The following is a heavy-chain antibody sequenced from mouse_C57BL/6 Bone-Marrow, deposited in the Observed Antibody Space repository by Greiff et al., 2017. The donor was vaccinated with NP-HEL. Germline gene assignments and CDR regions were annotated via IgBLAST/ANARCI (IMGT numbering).Heavy chain of an antibody. CDR3: ARRGLDVLDY. Sequence: VQLQQSGPELVKPGASVKISCKASGYSFTGYYMNWVKQSPEKSLEWIGEINPSTGGTTYNQKFKAKATLTVDKSSSTAYMQLKSLTSEDSAVYYCARRGLDVLDYWGQGTTLTVSS. J-gene: IGHJ2*01. CDR2: INPSTGGT. V-gene: IGHV1-42*01. CDR1: GYSFTGYY.